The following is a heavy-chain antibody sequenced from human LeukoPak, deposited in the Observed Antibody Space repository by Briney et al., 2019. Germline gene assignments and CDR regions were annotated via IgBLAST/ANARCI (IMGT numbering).Heavy chain of an antibody. CDR1: GFTFSSYG. D-gene: IGHD1-26*01. CDR3: AKDEVVGATYYYYGMDV. J-gene: IGHJ6*02. Sequence: GGSLRLSCAASGFTFSSYGVHWVRQAPGKGLEWVAVISYDGSNKYYADSVQGRFTISRDNSKNTLYLQMNSLRAEDTAVYYCAKDEVVGATYYYYGMDVWGQGTTVTVSS. V-gene: IGHV3-30*18. CDR2: ISYDGSNK.